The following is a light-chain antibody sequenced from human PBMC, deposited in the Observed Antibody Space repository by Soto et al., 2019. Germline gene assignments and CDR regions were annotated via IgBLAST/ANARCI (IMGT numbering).Light chain of an antibody. V-gene: IGLV2-14*01. Sequence: QSALTHPASVSGSPGQSITISCTGTSSDVGGYDYVSWYQHHPGKAPKLIIYDVTNRPSGVSNRFSGSKSGNTASLTISGLQAEDEADYYCGSYTSSNTVEMVLGGGTKLTVL. J-gene: IGLJ2*01. CDR2: DVT. CDR3: GSYTSSNTVEMV. CDR1: SSDVGGYDY.